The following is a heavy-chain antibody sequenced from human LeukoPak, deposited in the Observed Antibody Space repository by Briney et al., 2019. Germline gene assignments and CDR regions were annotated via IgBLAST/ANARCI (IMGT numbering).Heavy chain of an antibody. CDR2: INPNSGGT. CDR3: ARGVGVDSLRRLDP. CDR1: GYTFTAYY. V-gene: IGHV1-2*02. D-gene: IGHD3-22*01. Sequence: ASVKVSCKPSGYTFTAYYIYWVRQAPGQGLEWMGWINPNSGGTDYAQKFQGRVTMTRDTSISTVYMELSRLTYDDTAVYYCARGVGVDSLRRLDPWGQGTLVTVSS. J-gene: IGHJ5*02.